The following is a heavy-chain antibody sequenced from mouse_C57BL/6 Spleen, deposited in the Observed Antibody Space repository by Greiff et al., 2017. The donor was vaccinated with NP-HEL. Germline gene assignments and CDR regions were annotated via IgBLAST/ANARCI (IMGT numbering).Heavy chain of an antibody. CDR3: ARQTNWALGY. CDR1: GFTFSSYT. V-gene: IGHV5-9*01. Sequence: EVQVVESGGGLVKPGGSLKLSCAASGFTFSSYTMSWVRQTPEKRLEWVATISGGGGNTYYPDSVKGRFTISRDNAKNTLYLQMSSLRSEDTALYYCARQTNWALGYWGQGTTLTVSS. D-gene: IGHD4-1*01. CDR2: ISGGGGNT. J-gene: IGHJ2*01.